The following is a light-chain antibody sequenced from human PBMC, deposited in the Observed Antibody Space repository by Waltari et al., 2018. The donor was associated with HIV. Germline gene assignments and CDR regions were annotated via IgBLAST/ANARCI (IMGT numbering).Light chain of an antibody. CDR1: SGALDGSSF. Sequence: QSALTQPRSVSGSPGQSVTLSCTGSSGALDGSSFVSWYQQHPGEAPKVVIYDVTKRPSGVPDRFSGSRSGNTAPLTISGLQAEDEADYFCCSFVGSYSYVFGTGTKVTVL. CDR2: DVT. J-gene: IGLJ1*01. V-gene: IGLV2-11*01. CDR3: CSFVGSYSYV.